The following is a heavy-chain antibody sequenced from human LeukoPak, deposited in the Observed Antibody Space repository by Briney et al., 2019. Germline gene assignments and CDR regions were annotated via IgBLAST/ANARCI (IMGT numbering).Heavy chain of an antibody. CDR3: ARVSEFDYYYYMDV. CDR2: ISAYNGNT. V-gene: IGHV1-18*01. D-gene: IGHD3-10*01. J-gene: IGHJ6*03. Sequence: GASVKVSCKASGYTFTSYGISWVRQAPGQGLEWMGWISAYNGNTNYAQKLQGRVTMTTDTSTSTAYMELRSLRSDDTAVYYCARVSEFDYYYYMDVWGKGTTVTVSS. CDR1: GYTFTSYG.